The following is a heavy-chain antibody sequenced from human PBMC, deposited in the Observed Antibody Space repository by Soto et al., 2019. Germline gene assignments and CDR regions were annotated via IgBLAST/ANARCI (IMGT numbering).Heavy chain of an antibody. CDR1: GFTFSDYY. Sequence: QVQLVESGGGLVQTSGSLRIACVASGFTFSDYYMSWVRQAPGKGLEWVAYISSSGNTSDYADSVKGRFTITRDNAKTSVYLQMNSLRAEDTALYFCAKMSSENYSDPGLSWGKGTLVTVSS. CDR2: ISSSGNTS. CDR3: AKMSSENYSDPGLS. J-gene: IGHJ4*02. D-gene: IGHD3-22*01. V-gene: IGHV3-11*01.